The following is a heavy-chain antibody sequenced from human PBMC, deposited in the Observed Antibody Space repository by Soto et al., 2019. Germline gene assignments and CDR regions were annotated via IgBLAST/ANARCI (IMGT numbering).Heavy chain of an antibody. J-gene: IGHJ4*02. CDR3: AGDRDYFGWGNYYNRSDF. CDR1: GGIFNTYA. D-gene: IGHD3-10*01. V-gene: IGHV1-69*01. CDR2: IIPIFGTP. Sequence: QVQLVQSGPEVKEPGSSVKLTCKVSGGIFNTYAISWSRQDPGQGLEWMGGIIPIFGTPNYAPRFQGRLTITADESTRRAYMELSRLRSDDAAVYYCAGDRDYFGWGNYYNRSDFWCQGCLACVSS.